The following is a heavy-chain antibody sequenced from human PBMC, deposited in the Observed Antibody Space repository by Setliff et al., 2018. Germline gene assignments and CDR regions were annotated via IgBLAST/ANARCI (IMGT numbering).Heavy chain of an antibody. J-gene: IGHJ4*02. CDR1: GFTLSSYG. CDR2: VSHEGSTK. V-gene: IGHV3-30*07. Sequence: GGSLRLSCAASGFTLSSYGMHWVRQAPGKGLEWVAVVSHEGSTKDYIDSLKGRFTISRDNSKNTLYLQMNSLRAEDTAVYYCAKNHLAGTPHVYFDYWGQGTLVTVSS. CDR3: AKNHLAGTPHVYFDY. D-gene: IGHD6-19*01.